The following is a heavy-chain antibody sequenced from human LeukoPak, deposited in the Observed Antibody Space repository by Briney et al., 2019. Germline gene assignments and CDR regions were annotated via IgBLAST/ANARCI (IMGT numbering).Heavy chain of an antibody. D-gene: IGHD7-27*01. CDR1: GFTFSSYD. J-gene: IGHJ6*02. V-gene: IGHV3-13*01. CDR2: IDTVGNT. Sequence: GGSLRLSCAASGFTFSSYDMHWGRHATGKGLEWVSAIDTVGNTYYDGSVRGRFTISREDAWNSLYLQMNSLRDGDTAVYYCIRIRTGQHQYGMDVWGQGTTVTVSS. CDR3: IRIRTGQHQYGMDV.